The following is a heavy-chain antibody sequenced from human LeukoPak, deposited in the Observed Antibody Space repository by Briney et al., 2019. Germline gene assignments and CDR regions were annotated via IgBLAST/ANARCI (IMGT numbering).Heavy chain of an antibody. CDR3: ASGTSSWVLMAFDI. D-gene: IGHD2-2*01. CDR2: IYSGGST. Sequence: PGGSLRLSCAASGFTVSSNYMSWVRQVPGKGLEWVSIIYSGGSTYYADSVKGRFTISRDNSKNTLYLHMNNLRAEDTAVYYCASGTSSWVLMAFDIWGQGTMVTVSS. CDR1: GFTVSSNY. J-gene: IGHJ3*02. V-gene: IGHV3-53*01.